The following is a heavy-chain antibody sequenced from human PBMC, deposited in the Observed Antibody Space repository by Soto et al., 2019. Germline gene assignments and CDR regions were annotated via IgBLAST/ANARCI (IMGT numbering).Heavy chain of an antibody. CDR3: ARPLLRDGIDY. Sequence: PSETLSLTCTVSGGSISSSSYYWGWIRQPPGKGLEWIGSIYCSGSTYYNPSLKSRVTISVDTSKNQFSLKLSSVTAADTAVYYCARPLLRDGIDYWGQGTLVTVSS. CDR1: GGSISSSSYY. D-gene: IGHD3-22*01. V-gene: IGHV4-39*01. CDR2: IYCSGST. J-gene: IGHJ4*02.